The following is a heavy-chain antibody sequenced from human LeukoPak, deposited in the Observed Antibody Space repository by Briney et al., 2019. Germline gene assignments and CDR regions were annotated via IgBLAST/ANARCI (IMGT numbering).Heavy chain of an antibody. D-gene: IGHD2-2*01. CDR1: GVSISSYY. Sequence: SETLSLTCTVSGVSISSYYWIWIRQPPGKGLEWIGDIHYSGRANYNPSLKSRVTTSLDTSKNQISLKLSFVTAADTAVCYCARPQTMGSSSPLGYWGQGTLVTVSS. J-gene: IGHJ4*02. V-gene: IGHV4-59*01. CDR2: IHYSGRA. CDR3: ARPQTMGSSSPLGY.